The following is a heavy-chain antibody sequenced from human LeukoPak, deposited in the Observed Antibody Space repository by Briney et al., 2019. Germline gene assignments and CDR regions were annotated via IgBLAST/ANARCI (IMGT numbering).Heavy chain of an antibody. D-gene: IGHD1-14*01. CDR1: GESFRGYY. V-gene: IGHV4-34*12. Sequence: SETLSLTCGVSGESFRGYYWCWIRQPPGQGLEWIGEILHSGDTNYNPPLKSRVSMFIDTSKNQFSLKLSSVTAADTAVYYCAGTTTLFDYWGQGTLVTVSS. CDR2: ILHSGDT. J-gene: IGHJ4*02. CDR3: AGTTTLFDY.